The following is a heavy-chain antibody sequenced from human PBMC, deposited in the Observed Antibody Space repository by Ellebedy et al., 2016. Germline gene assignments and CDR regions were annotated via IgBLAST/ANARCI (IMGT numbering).Heavy chain of an antibody. CDR1: GGSFSGYY. J-gene: IGHJ4*02. Sequence: GSLRLSXAVYGGSFSGYYWSWIRQPPGKGLEWIGEINHSGSTNYNPSLKSRVTISVDTSKNQFSLKLSSVTAADTAVYYCARHSTYYYDSSGYSSDYWGQGTLVTVSS. CDR3: ARHSTYYYDSSGYSSDY. CDR2: INHSGST. V-gene: IGHV4-34*01. D-gene: IGHD3-22*01.